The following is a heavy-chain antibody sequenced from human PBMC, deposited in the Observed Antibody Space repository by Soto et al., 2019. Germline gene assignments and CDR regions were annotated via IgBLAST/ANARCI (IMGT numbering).Heavy chain of an antibody. CDR2: INPRSGGT. D-gene: IGHD5-12*01. CDR3: GRGGGVDVVSPTRVVFDY. V-gene: IGHV1-2*06. Sequence: QVQLVQSGAEVKKPGASVKVSCKASGYTFTGNYIHWVRQAPGQGPEWLARINPRSGGTDYAQKFQDRATISRDTSITTACLDLMRLTAGGTAMCCCGRGGGVDVVSPTRVVFDYLGQGTLLTFSS. CDR1: GYTFTGNY. J-gene: IGHJ4*02.